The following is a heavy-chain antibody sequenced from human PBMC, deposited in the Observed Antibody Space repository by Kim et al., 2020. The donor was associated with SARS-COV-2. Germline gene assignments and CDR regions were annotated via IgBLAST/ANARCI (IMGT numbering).Heavy chain of an antibody. CDR3: ARAGEVVTAPFDY. D-gene: IGHD2-21*02. J-gene: IGHJ4*02. Sequence: YEDSGKGRFTISRDNAKNSLYLQMNSLRAEDTAVYYCARAGEVVTAPFDYWGQGTLVTVSS. V-gene: IGHV3-11*06.